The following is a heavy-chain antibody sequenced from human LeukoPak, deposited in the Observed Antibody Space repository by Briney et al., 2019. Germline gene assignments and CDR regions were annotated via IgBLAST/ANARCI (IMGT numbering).Heavy chain of an antibody. V-gene: IGHV4-59*01. Sequence: SETLSLTCTVSGGSIRSYYRSWIRQPPGKGLEWIGYIYYCGSTNSNPSLKGRVTISVDTSKNQFSLKVSSVTAADTAVYYCARALTPGYCSGGTCSYFDYWGQGTLVTVSS. CDR1: GGSIRSYY. J-gene: IGHJ4*02. D-gene: IGHD2-15*01. CDR3: ARALTPGYCSGGTCSYFDY. CDR2: IYYCGST.